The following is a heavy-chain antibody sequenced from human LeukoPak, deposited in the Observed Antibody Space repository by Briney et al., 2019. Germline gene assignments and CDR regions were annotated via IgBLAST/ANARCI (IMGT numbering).Heavy chain of an antibody. Sequence: GGSLRLSCAASGFTFSNSAMRWFRQAPGKGLEWVSTLSGSGITTYYADSVKGRFTISRDNSKNTLSLQMDSLRAEDTAVYYCAKGNYSSSCSYFDYWGHGTLVTVSS. D-gene: IGHD6-13*01. V-gene: IGHV3-23*01. CDR1: GFTFSNSA. CDR2: LSGSGITT. J-gene: IGHJ4*01. CDR3: AKGNYSSSCSYFDY.